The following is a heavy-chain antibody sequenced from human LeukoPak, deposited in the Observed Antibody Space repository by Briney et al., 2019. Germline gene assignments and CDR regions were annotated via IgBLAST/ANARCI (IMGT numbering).Heavy chain of an antibody. CDR1: GYTFTSCG. J-gene: IGHJ6*02. CDR3: ARENLTNYYYYGMDV. CDR2: ISAYNGNT. D-gene: IGHD1-7*01. V-gene: IGHV1-18*01. Sequence: ASVKVSCKASGYTFTSCGISWVRQAPGQGLEWMGWISAYNGNTNYAQKLQGRVTMTTDTSTSTAYMELRSLRSDDTAVYYCARENLTNYYYYGMDVWGQGTTVTVSS.